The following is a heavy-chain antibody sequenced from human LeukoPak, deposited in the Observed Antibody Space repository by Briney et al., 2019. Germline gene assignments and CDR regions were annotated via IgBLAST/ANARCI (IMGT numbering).Heavy chain of an antibody. D-gene: IGHD3-10*01. J-gene: IGHJ4*02. CDR1: GGSFSGHS. CDR3: ASQGWFGELSIDY. Sequence: PSETLSLTCAVYGGSFSGHSWGWIRQPPGKGLEWIGSIYHSGSTYYNPSLKSRVTISVDTSRNQFSLKLSSVTAADTAVYYCASQGWFGELSIDYWGQGTLVTVSS. CDR2: IYHSGST. V-gene: IGHV4-34*01.